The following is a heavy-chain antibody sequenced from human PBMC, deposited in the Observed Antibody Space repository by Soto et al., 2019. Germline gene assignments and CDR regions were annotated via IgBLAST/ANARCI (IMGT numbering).Heavy chain of an antibody. V-gene: IGHV1-69*13. CDR2: IIPVFGRP. CDR1: GGTFSSFG. D-gene: IGHD5-12*01. J-gene: IGHJ1*01. CDR3: AREGSGYNF. Sequence: SVKVSCKASGGTFSSFGISWVRRAPGQGLEWMGGIIPVFGRPNYAQRFRGRLTITADESTNTCYMELIDLESEDTAVYYCAREGSGYNFWGQGTQVTVSS.